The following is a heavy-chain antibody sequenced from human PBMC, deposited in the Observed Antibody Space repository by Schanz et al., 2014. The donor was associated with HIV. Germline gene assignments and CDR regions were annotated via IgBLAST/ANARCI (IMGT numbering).Heavy chain of an antibody. CDR3: TGGLYYDSTPFDP. J-gene: IGHJ5*02. Sequence: QVQLVESGGGVVQPGRSLRLSCAGSGLTFSNYAMHWVRQAPGKGLEWVAVISYDGRNKYYADSVKGRFTISRDNSKNTLYLQMNSLRAEDTAVYYCTGGLYYDSTPFDPWGQGTLVTVSS. V-gene: IGHV3-30*04. D-gene: IGHD3-22*01. CDR1: GLTFSNYA. CDR2: ISYDGRNK.